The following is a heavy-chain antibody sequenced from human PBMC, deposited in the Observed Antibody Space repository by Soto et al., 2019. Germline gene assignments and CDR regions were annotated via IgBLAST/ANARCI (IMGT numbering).Heavy chain of an antibody. J-gene: IGHJ4*02. CDR2: ISSSGSTI. V-gene: IGHV3-48*04. CDR3: AREDGDYLHYFDY. D-gene: IGHD4-17*01. CDR1: GFTFSCSG. Sequence: GSPRLSCAAPGFTFSCSGMHWVRPAPGKGLEWVSYISSSGSTIYYADSVKGRFTISRDNAKNSLYLQMNSLRAEDTAVYYCAREDGDYLHYFDYWGQGTLVTVSS.